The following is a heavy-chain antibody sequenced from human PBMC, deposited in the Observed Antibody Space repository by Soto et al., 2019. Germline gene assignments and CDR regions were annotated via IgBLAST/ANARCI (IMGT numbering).Heavy chain of an antibody. Sequence: QPGGSLRLSCAASGFTFSSYAMSWVRQAPGKGLEWVSGISGSGGSTYYADSVKGRFTISRDNSKNTLYLQMNSLRAEDTAVYYCAKGTSPYCSSTSCQIAAAGTGDYWGQGTLVTVSS. J-gene: IGHJ4*02. V-gene: IGHV3-23*01. D-gene: IGHD2-2*01. CDR1: GFTFSSYA. CDR3: AKGTSPYCSSTSCQIAAAGTGDY. CDR2: ISGSGGST.